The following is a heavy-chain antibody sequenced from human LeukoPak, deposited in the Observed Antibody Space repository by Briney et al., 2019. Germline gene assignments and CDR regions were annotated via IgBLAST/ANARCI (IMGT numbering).Heavy chain of an antibody. CDR1: GVTFSSYG. J-gene: IGHJ4*02. Sequence: PGGSLRLSCAASGVTFSSYGMHWVRQAPGKGLEWVAVISNDGSNKHYADSVKGRFTISRDNSKNTLYLQMNSLRAEDTAVHYCAKDLTGVNYCLDQWGQGTLVTVSS. CDR3: AKDLTGVNYCLDQ. V-gene: IGHV3-30*18. D-gene: IGHD1-7*01. CDR2: ISNDGSNK.